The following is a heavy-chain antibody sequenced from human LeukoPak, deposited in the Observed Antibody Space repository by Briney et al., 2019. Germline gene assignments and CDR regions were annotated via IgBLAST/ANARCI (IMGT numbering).Heavy chain of an antibody. CDR2: IYYSGST. CDR3: ARALTAAGKLYGMDV. J-gene: IGHJ6*02. CDR1: GGSFSSYY. Sequence: KPSETLSLTCTVSGGSFSSYYWSWIRQPPGKGLEWIGYIYYSGSTNYNPSLKSRVTISVDTSRNQFSLKLSSVTAADTAVYYCARALTAAGKLYGMDVWGQGTTVTVSS. D-gene: IGHD6-13*01. V-gene: IGHV4-59*01.